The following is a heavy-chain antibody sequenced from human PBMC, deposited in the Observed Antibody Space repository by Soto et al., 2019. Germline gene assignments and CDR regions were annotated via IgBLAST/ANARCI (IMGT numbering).Heavy chain of an antibody. CDR1: GFTFSNYA. CDR2: ISASGGST. Sequence: EVQLLESGGGLVQPGGSLRLSCAASGFTFSNYAMSWVRQAPGKGLEWLSSISASGGSTYYADSVKGRFTISRDNSKSTLYLQMYSLRAEDTAVYYCAKRHSSGFAYWGQGTLVTVSS. D-gene: IGHD6-19*01. V-gene: IGHV3-23*01. CDR3: AKRHSSGFAY. J-gene: IGHJ4*02.